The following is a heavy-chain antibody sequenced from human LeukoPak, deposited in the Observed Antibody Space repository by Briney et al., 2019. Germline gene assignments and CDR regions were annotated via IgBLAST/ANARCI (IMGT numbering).Heavy chain of an antibody. V-gene: IGHV4-39*01. J-gene: IGHJ4*02. Sequence: SETPSLTCTVSGGSISSDSYYWAWIRQPPGKGLEWIASIYYSGSTYYNLSLKSRVTISVDTSRNQFSLKLSSVTAADTAVYYCASLAVAGLSEGYWGQGTLVIVSS. D-gene: IGHD6-19*01. CDR1: GGSISSDSYY. CDR2: IYYSGST. CDR3: ASLAVAGLSEGY.